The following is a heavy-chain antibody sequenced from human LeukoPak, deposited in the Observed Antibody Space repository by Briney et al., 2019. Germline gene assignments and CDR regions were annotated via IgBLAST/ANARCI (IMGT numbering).Heavy chain of an antibody. Sequence: PSETLSLTCAVYGGSFSGYYWSWIRQPPGKGLEWIGEISHSGSTNYNPSLKSRVTISVDTSKNQFSLKLSSVTAADAAVYHCARRVTIAARQKYYYMDVWGKGTTVTVSS. V-gene: IGHV4-34*01. CDR3: ARRVTIAARQKYYYMDV. CDR2: ISHSGST. CDR1: GGSFSGYY. D-gene: IGHD6-6*01. J-gene: IGHJ6*03.